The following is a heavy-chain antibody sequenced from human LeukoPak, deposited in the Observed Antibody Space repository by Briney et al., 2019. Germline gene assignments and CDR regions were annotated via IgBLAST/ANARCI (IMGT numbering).Heavy chain of an antibody. J-gene: IGHJ6*02. Sequence: ASVKVSCKVSGYTLTELSMFWVRQAPGKGLEWMGSFDPEDGKTVYAQKFQGRVTMTEDTSTDTAYMELSSLRSEDTAVYYCATGYLVTAGLMDVWGQGTTVTVSS. CDR3: ATGYLVTAGLMDV. V-gene: IGHV1-24*01. CDR2: FDPEDGKT. D-gene: IGHD6-13*01. CDR1: GYTLTELS.